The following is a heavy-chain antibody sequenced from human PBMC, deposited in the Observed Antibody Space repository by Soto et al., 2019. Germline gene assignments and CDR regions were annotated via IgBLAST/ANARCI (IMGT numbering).Heavy chain of an antibody. CDR3: ARSQGSSTSLEIYYYYYYGMDV. CDR1: GGTFGSYA. CDR2: IIPIPGTA. Sequence: QVQLVQSGAEVKKPGSSVKVSCKPSGGTFGSYAISWVRQAPGQGLEWLGGIIPIPGTANYAQKFQGRVTIAADESTSTAYMELSSLRSEDTAVYYCARSQGSSTSLEIYYYYYYGMDVWGQGTTVTVSS. J-gene: IGHJ6*02. V-gene: IGHV1-69*01. D-gene: IGHD2-2*01.